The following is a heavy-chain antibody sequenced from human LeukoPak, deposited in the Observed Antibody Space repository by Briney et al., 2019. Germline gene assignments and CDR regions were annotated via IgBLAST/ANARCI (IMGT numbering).Heavy chain of an antibody. D-gene: IGHD6-13*01. J-gene: IGHJ5*02. V-gene: IGHV4-39*01. Sequence: SETLSLTCAVYGGSFSSYYWGWIRQPPGKGLEWIGSIYYSGSTYYNPSLKSRVTISVDTSKNQFSLKLSSVTAADTAVYYCARQDHSSSSFDPWGQGTLVTVSS. CDR3: ARQDHSSSSFDP. CDR1: GGSFSSYY. CDR2: IYYSGST.